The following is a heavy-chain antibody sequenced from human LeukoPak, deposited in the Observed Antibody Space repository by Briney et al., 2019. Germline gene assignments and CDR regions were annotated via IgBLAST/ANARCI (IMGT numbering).Heavy chain of an antibody. Sequence: GESLKISCKGSGYSFTNYWIGWVRQMPGEGLEWMGIIYPGDSDTRYSPSFQGQVTISAGKSISTAYLQWSSLKASDTAMYYCARLVGDSSGYYDYFDYWGQGTLVTVSS. CDR2: IYPGDSDT. CDR3: ARLVGDSSGYYDYFDY. V-gene: IGHV5-51*01. CDR1: GYSFTNYW. D-gene: IGHD3-22*01. J-gene: IGHJ4*02.